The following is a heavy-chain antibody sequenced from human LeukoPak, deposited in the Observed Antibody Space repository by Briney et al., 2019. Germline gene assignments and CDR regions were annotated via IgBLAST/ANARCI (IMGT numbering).Heavy chain of an antibody. CDR1: GFTFRSHA. Sequence: GRSMRLSCAASGFTFRSHAMHWVRQAPGKGLEWVAVISYDGSNKYYADSVKGRFTISRDNPKNTLYLQMNSLRAEDTAVYYCARDSLSCSSISCPIDYWGQETLVTVYS. CDR3: ARDSLSCSSISCPIDY. J-gene: IGHJ4*02. D-gene: IGHD2-2*01. CDR2: ISYDGSNK. V-gene: IGHV3-30*04.